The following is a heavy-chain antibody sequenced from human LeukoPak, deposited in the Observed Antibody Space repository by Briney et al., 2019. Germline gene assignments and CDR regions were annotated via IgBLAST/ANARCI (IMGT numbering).Heavy chain of an antibody. D-gene: IGHD3-10*01. Sequence: SETLSLTCSVSSGSIFNSNWWSWVRQPPGKGLEWIGEINHSGSTNYNPSLKSRVTISVDTSKNQFSLKLSSVTAADTAVYYCARHLLVRGLADYYYYYYMDVWGKGTTVTISS. J-gene: IGHJ6*03. V-gene: IGHV4-4*02. CDR3: ARHLLVRGLADYYYYYYMDV. CDR2: INHSGST. CDR1: SGSIFNSNW.